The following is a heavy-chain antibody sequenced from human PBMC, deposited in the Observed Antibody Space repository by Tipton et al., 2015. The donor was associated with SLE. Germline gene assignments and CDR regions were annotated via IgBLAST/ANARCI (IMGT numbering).Heavy chain of an antibody. CDR3: ARSQWEPGYMDV. J-gene: IGHJ6*03. D-gene: IGHD1-26*01. V-gene: IGHV4-34*01. CDR2: ITRRGKT. CDR1: DGSLSNYY. Sequence: TLSLTCAVHDGSLSNYYWSWFRRPPGGGLEWIGEITRRGKTNYNPSLKSRVTISVDTSKNQFSLNLRSVTAADTAVYYCARSQWEPGYMDVWGKGTTVTVSS.